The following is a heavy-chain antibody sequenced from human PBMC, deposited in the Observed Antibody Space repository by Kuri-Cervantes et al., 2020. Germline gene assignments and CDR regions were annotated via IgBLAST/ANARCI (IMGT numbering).Heavy chain of an antibody. D-gene: IGHD2-8*01. CDR3: ARARGYCTNGVCSPFDY. J-gene: IGHJ4*02. CDR2: ISDSGSTI. Sequence: GGSLRLSCAASGFTFSDYYMTWIRQSPGKGLEWVSYISDSGSTIYYADSVKGRFTISRDNAKNSLYLQMNSLRAEDTAVYYCARARGYCTNGVCSPFDYWGQGTLVTVSS. V-gene: IGHV3-11*04. CDR1: GFTFSDYY.